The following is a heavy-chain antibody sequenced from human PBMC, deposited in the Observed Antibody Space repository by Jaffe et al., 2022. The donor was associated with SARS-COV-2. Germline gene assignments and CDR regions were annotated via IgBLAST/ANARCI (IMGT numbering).Heavy chain of an antibody. CDR1: GFTFSNAW. J-gene: IGHJ4*02. CDR2: IKSKTDGGTT. V-gene: IGHV3-15*01. CDR3: TTYDGDSYALFQFDY. Sequence: EVQLVESGGGLVKPGGSLRLSCAASGFTFSNAWMSWVRQAPGKGLEWVGRIKSKTDGGTTDYAAPVKGRFTISRDDSKNTLYLQMNSLKTEDTAVYYCTTYDGDSYALFQFDYWGQGTLVTVSS. D-gene: IGHD5-18*01.